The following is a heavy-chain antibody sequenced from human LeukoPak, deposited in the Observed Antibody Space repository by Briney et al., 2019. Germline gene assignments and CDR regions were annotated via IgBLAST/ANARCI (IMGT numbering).Heavy chain of an antibody. Sequence: GGSLRLSCAASGFTFSNSWMTWVRQAPGKGLEWVAFIRYDGSNKYYADSVKGRFTISRDNSKNTLYLQMNSLRAEDTAVYYCAKGATITNYWGQGTLVTVSS. CDR3: AKGATITNY. CDR2: IRYDGSNK. CDR1: GFTFSNSW. D-gene: IGHD5-12*01. J-gene: IGHJ4*02. V-gene: IGHV3-30*02.